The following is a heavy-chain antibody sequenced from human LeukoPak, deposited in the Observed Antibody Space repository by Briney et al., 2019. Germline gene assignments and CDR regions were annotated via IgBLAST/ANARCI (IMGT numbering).Heavy chain of an antibody. V-gene: IGHV3-23*01. CDR1: GFTFSTYA. CDR2: IDYSGGSA. D-gene: IGHD3-22*01. J-gene: IGHJ4*02. Sequence: GGSLRLSCAASGFTFSTYAMSWVRQAPGKGLEWVSSIDYSGGSAYYADSVKGRFTISRDNSKNTLYLQMNSLRAEDTALYYCAKDPYTYYYDSSAYKFDYWGQGTLVTVSS. CDR3: AKDPYTYYYDSSAYKFDY.